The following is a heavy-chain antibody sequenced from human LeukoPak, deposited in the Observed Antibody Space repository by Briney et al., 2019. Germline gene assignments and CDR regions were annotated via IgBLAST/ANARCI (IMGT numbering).Heavy chain of an antibody. CDR1: GGSISSGGYY. J-gene: IGHJ4*02. V-gene: IGHV4-31*03. CDR2: IYYSGST. CDR3: ARHRLVSDPFDY. Sequence: SETLSLTCPFSGGSISSGGYYWSCIRHHPGKGLEWIWYIYYSGSTYYNPSLKSRVTISVDTSKNQFSLKLSSVTAADTAVYYCARHRLVSDPFDYWGQGTLVTVSS. D-gene: IGHD2-8*02.